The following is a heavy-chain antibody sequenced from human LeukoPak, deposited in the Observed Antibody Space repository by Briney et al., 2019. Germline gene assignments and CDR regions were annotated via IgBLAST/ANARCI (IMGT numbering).Heavy chain of an antibody. Sequence: GGSLRLSCTAPGFSFSGHWMHWARQLPGKGLVWVSRISPTGSTTSYADSVKGRFTVSRDNAKNTLYLQVNNLRAEDTAVYYCARGPNSNWSGLDFWGQGTLLTVSS. J-gene: IGHJ4*02. D-gene: IGHD6-6*01. CDR2: ISPTGSTT. V-gene: IGHV3-74*01. CDR1: GFSFSGHW. CDR3: ARGPNSNWSGLDF.